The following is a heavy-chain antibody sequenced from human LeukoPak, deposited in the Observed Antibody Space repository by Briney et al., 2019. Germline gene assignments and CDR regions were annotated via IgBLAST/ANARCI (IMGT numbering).Heavy chain of an antibody. D-gene: IGHD6-13*01. CDR3: ARGAAGAFDV. J-gene: IGHJ3*01. CDR1: GFTFSSFW. Sequence: GGSLRLSCAASGFTFSSFWMYWVRQAPGKGLVWVSRILSDGITTGYADSVKGRFTISRDNAKSTLYLQMNSLRAEDTAVYYCARGAAGAFDVWGQGTMVTVS. CDR2: ILSDGITT. V-gene: IGHV3-74*01.